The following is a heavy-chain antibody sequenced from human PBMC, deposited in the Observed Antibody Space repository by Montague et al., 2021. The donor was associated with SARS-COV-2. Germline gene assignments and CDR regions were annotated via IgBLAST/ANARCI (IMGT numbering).Heavy chain of an antibody. CDR3: ARSSVVRGVSLDY. CDR2: IDRDDDK. Sequence: PALVKPTQTLTLTCTFSGFSLSTSGMCVSWIRQPPGKALEWLARIDRDDDKHYSTSLKTRLTISKDTSKNQVVLTMTNMDPVGTATYYCARSSVVRGVSLDYWGQGTLVTVSS. V-gene: IGHV2-70*11. J-gene: IGHJ4*02. CDR1: GFSLSTSGMC. D-gene: IGHD3-10*01.